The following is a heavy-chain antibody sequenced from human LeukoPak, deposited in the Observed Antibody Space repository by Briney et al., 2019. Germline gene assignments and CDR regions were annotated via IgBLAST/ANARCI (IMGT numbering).Heavy chain of an antibody. CDR2: IKSKTDGGTT. Sequence: PGGSLRLSCAASGFTFSNAWMSWVRQAPGKGLEWVGRIKSKTDGGTTDYTAPVKGRFTISRDDSKNTLYLQMNSLKTEDTAVYYCTTSEYYYDSSGFDYWGQGTLVTVSS. J-gene: IGHJ4*02. D-gene: IGHD3-22*01. V-gene: IGHV3-15*01. CDR1: GFTFSNAW. CDR3: TTSEYYYDSSGFDY.